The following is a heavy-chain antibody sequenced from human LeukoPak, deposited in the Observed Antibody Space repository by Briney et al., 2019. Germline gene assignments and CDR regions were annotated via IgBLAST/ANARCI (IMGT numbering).Heavy chain of an antibody. CDR3: ARYGGNAFDV. V-gene: IGHV3-21*01. J-gene: IGHJ3*01. D-gene: IGHD4/OR15-4a*01. CDR2: ISSGSSYI. CDR1: GFTFSSYN. Sequence: GGSLRLSCAASGFTFSSYNMNWVRQAPGEGLEWVSSISSGSSYIYYADSVKGRFTISRDNAKNSLYLQMNSLRAEDTALYYCARYGGNAFDVWGQGTMVTVSS.